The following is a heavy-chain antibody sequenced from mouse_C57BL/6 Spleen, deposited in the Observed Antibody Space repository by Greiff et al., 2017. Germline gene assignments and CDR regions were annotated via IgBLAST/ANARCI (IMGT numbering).Heavy chain of an antibody. D-gene: IGHD1-1*01. J-gene: IGHJ2*01. CDR2: IDPSGSYT. CDR1: GYTFTSYW. V-gene: IGHV1-50*01. Sequence: VQLQQSGAELVKPGASVKLSCKASGYTFTSYWMQWVKQRPGQGLEWIGEIDPSGSYTNYNQKFKGKATLTVDTSSSTAYMQLSSLTSEDSAVYYCATTVVATRYWGQGTTLTVSS. CDR3: ATTVVATRY.